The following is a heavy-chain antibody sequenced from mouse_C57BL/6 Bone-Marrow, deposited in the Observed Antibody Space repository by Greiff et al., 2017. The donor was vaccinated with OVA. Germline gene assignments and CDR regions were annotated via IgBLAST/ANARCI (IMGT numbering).Heavy chain of an antibody. CDR2: IYPRSGNT. CDR1: GYTFTSYG. CDR3: ARGYGSDDAWFAY. D-gene: IGHD2-2*01. V-gene: IGHV1-81*01. J-gene: IGHJ3*01. Sequence: QVQLQQSGAELARPGASVKLSCKASGYTFTSYGISWVKQRTGQGLEWIGEIYPRSGNTYYNEKFKGKATLTADKSSSTAYMELRSLSSEDSSVYFCARGYGSDDAWFAYWGQGPLVTVSA.